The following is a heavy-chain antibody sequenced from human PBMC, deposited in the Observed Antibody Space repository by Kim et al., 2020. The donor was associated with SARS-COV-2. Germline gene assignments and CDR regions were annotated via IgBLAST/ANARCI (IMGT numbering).Heavy chain of an antibody. CDR1: GFTFSGSA. Sequence: GGSLRLSCAASGFTFSGSAMHWVRQASGKGLEWVGRIRSKANSYATAYAASVKGRFTISRDDSKNTAYLQMNSLKTEDTAVYYCTTICSGGSCYPVYSGKRSSYYGMDVWGQGTTVTVSS. J-gene: IGHJ6*02. D-gene: IGHD2-15*01. CDR3: TTICSGGSCYPVYSGKRSSYYGMDV. V-gene: IGHV3-73*01. CDR2: IRSKANSYAT.